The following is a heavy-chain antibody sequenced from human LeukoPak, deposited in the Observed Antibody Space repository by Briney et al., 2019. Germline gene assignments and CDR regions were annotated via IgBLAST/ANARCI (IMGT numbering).Heavy chain of an antibody. CDR3: ARAFWAVAGTNYYYGMDV. J-gene: IGHJ6*02. CDR2: INHSGST. D-gene: IGHD6-19*01. V-gene: IGHV4-34*01. Sequence: SETLSLTCAVYGGSFSGYYWSWIRQPPGKGLEWIGEINHSGSTNYNPSLKSRVTISVDTSKNQFSLKLSSVTAADTAVYYCARAFWAVAGTNYYYGMDVWGQGTTVTVSS. CDR1: GGSFSGYY.